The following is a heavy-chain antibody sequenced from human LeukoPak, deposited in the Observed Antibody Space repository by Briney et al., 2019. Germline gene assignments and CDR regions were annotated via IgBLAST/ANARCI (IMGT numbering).Heavy chain of an antibody. V-gene: IGHV4-4*07. D-gene: IGHD6-13*01. J-gene: IGHJ5*02. CDR2: IYTSGST. Sequence: PSETLSLTCTVSGGSISSYYWSWIRQPAGKGLEWIGRIYTSGSTNYNPSLKSRVTMLVDTSKNQFSLKLSSVTAADTAVYYCARDRLMAAAGIKQNWFDPWGQGTLVTVSS. CDR1: GGSISSYY. CDR3: ARDRLMAAAGIKQNWFDP.